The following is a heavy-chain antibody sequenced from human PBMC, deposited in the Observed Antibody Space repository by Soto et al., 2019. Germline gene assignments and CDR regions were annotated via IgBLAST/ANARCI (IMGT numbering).Heavy chain of an antibody. CDR2: ISYDGSNK. CDR1: GFTFSSYG. Sequence: PGGSLRLSCAASGFTFSSYGMHWVRQAPGKGLEWVAVISYDGSNKYYADSVKGRFTISRDNSKNTLYLQMNSLRAGDTAVYYCAKGDGFYTAMVTGVGYWGQGTLVTVSS. D-gene: IGHD5-18*01. V-gene: IGHV3-30*18. CDR3: AKGDGFYTAMVTGVGY. J-gene: IGHJ4*02.